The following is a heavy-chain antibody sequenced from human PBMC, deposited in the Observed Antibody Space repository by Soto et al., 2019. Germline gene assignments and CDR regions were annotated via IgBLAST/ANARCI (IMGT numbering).Heavy chain of an antibody. CDR2: IIPTLGII. Sequence: QVQLVQSGAEVKKPGSSVKVSCKAPVDTFSTYTISWVRQAPGQGLEWMGRIIPTLGIIKYAQKCQGRVTITADKSPSTAYMDLTSLRFDDTAVYYCARGNSGSDAWFDPWGQGTLVTVSS. CDR3: ARGNSGSDAWFDP. V-gene: IGHV1-69*02. CDR1: VDTFSTYT. J-gene: IGHJ5*02. D-gene: IGHD1-26*01.